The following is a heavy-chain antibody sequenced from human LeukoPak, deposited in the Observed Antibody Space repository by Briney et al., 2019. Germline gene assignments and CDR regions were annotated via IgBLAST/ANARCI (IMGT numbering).Heavy chain of an antibody. Sequence: GGPLRLSCSASGFTFSSYAMHWVRQAPGKGLEYVSAISSNGGSTYYADSVKGRFTISRDNSKNTLYLQMSSLRAEDTAVYYCVKDSIAAPWGYFDYWGQGTLVTVSS. CDR3: VKDSIAAPWGYFDY. J-gene: IGHJ4*02. CDR1: GFTFSSYA. V-gene: IGHV3-64D*06. CDR2: ISSNGGST. D-gene: IGHD6-13*01.